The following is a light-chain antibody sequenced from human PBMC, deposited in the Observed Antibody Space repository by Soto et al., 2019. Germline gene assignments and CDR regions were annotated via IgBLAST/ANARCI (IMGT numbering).Light chain of an antibody. J-gene: IGKJ1*01. V-gene: IGKV3-20*01. CDR3: QHYTRSRWT. CDR1: QSVSSGY. Sequence: EIVLTQSPGTLSLSPGERATLSCRASQSVSSGYLAWYQQKPGQAPRLLIYGASSRATGIPDRFSTSGSGTDFTLTISRVEPEDVAVYYCQHYTRSRWTFGQGTNVDI. CDR2: GAS.